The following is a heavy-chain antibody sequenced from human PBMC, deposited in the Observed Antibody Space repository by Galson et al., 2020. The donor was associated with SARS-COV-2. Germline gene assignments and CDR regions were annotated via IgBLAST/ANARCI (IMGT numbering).Heavy chain of an antibody. CDR3: ARTETYYDILTGYSTLGYFDF. J-gene: IGHJ4*02. CDR1: GYTFTDYY. CDR2: INPNTGGT. Sequence: GESLKISCKASGYTFTDYYMYWLRQAPGQGLEWMGWINPNTGGTKYAQKFQGRVTMTWDTSINTAYMELSGLTSDDTAVFYCARTETYYDILTGYSTLGYFDFWGQGTLVTVSS. D-gene: IGHD3-9*01. V-gene: IGHV1-2*02.